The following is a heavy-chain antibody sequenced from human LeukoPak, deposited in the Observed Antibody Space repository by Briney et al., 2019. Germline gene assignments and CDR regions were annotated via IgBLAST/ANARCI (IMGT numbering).Heavy chain of an antibody. J-gene: IGHJ4*02. CDR1: EFTFSSYS. CDR2: ISSSSSYI. CDR3: AREASLDDYGDYVFDY. D-gene: IGHD4-17*01. Sequence: GGSLRLSCAASEFTFSSYSMNWVRQAPGKGLEWVSSISSSSSYIYYADSVKGRFTISRDNAKNSLYLQMNSLRAEDTAVYYCAREASLDDYGDYVFDYRGQGTLVTVSS. V-gene: IGHV3-21*01.